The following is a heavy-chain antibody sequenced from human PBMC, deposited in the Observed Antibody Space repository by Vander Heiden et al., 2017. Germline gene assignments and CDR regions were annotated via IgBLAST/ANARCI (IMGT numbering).Heavy chain of an antibody. Sequence: QVQLVQSGADVKKPGASVKVSCKASGYSFTSNDIHWVRQATGQGLEWMGWMNPNSCNTGYAQKFQGRVTMTRNTSISTAYMELSSLRSEDTAVYYCARGFCSGGSCYYYYGMDVWGQGTTVTVSS. D-gene: IGHD2-15*01. CDR3: ARGFCSGGSCYYYYGMDV. CDR2: MNPNSCNT. J-gene: IGHJ6*02. V-gene: IGHV1-8*01. CDR1: GYSFTSND.